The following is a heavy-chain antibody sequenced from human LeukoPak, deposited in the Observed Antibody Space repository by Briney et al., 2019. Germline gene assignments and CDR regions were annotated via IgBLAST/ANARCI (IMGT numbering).Heavy chain of an antibody. J-gene: IGHJ4*02. CDR3: ARDDGSGSFYFDY. Sequence: GGSLRLSFAASGFTFSSYSMNWVRQAPGKGLEWVSSISSSSSYIYYADSAKGRFTISRDNAKNSLYLQMNSLRAEDTAVYYCARDDGSGSFYFDYWGQGTLVTVSS. V-gene: IGHV3-21*01. CDR2: ISSSSSYI. CDR1: GFTFSSYS. D-gene: IGHD3-10*01.